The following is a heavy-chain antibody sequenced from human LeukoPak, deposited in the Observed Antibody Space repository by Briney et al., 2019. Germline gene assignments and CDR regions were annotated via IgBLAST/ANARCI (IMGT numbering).Heavy chain of an antibody. CDR1: GFTFRNYG. CDR3: ARIGYSTSWANFDY. D-gene: IGHD6-13*01. V-gene: IGHV3-30*02. J-gene: IGHJ4*02. Sequence: GGSLGLSWAASGFTFRNYGMHWVRQALGRGLEWVASIRTDGGEKYHADSVQGRFSIPRDNSKNTLYLQMDSLRAEDTALYYCARIGYSTSWANFDYWGQGTLVTVSS. CDR2: IRTDGGEK.